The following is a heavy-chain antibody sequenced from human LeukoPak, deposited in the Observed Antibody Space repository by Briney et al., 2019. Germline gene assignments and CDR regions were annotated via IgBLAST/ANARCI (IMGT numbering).Heavy chain of an antibody. CDR3: ARDRVAGTRGDYGMDV. V-gene: IGHV1-2*02. CDR1: GYTFTDYY. CDR2: INPKSGAT. J-gene: IGHJ6*02. Sequence: ASVKVSCKASGYTFTDYYMHWVRQVPGQGLEWMGWINPKSGATFYVQTFQGRVTMTRGTSINTAYMDLSSLRSDDTAVYYCARDRVAGTRGDYGMDVWGQGTTVTVS. D-gene: IGHD1-1*01.